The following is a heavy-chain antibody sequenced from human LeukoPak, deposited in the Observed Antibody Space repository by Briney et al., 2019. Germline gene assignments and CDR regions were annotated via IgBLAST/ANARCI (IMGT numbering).Heavy chain of an antibody. D-gene: IGHD2-21*01. Sequence: GGSLRLSCSASGFTVSSNYMSWVRQAPGKGLEWVAIIYSDRRTFYAVSVKGRFTISRDDSKNTLFLQMDSLRAEDTAIYYCARDSAFSSYSYWGQGALVTVSS. CDR3: ARDSAFSSYSY. CDR2: IYSDRRT. J-gene: IGHJ4*02. CDR1: GFTVSSNY. V-gene: IGHV3-53*01.